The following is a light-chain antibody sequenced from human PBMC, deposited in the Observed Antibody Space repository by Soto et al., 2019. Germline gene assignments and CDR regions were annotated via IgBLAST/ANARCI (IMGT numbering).Light chain of an antibody. CDR1: QDINSY. Sequence: DIRLTQSPSFLSGSVGDRVTITCRASQDINSYLAWYQQKPGEAPKLLIYAASTLLSAVPSRFSGGGSGTESTLTISSLQPEDVATYYCQQLHSYPRTFGQGTKVEF. V-gene: IGKV1-9*01. CDR3: QQLHSYPRT. CDR2: AAS. J-gene: IGKJ1*01.